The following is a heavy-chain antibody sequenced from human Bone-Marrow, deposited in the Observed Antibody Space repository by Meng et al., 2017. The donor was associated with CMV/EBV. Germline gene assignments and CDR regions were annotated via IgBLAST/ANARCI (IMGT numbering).Heavy chain of an antibody. D-gene: IGHD3-22*01. Sequence: GSLRLSCAVYDGSFSGYYWSWIRQPPGEGLEWIGEINHNGNTNYNPSLKRRVTISVDTSKNQFSLKLTSVTAADTAVYYCARYGIYYYDSSGYSGFDYWGQGTLVTFSS. CDR2: INHNGNT. J-gene: IGHJ4*02. CDR3: ARYGIYYYDSSGYSGFDY. V-gene: IGHV4-34*01. CDR1: DGSFSGYY.